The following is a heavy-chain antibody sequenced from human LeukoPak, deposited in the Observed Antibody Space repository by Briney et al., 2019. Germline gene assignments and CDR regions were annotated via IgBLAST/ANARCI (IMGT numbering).Heavy chain of an antibody. J-gene: IGHJ4*02. CDR2: ITPSSGGT. CDR1: GYTFTAYN. V-gene: IGHV1-2*02. CDR3: ARGMGSGTYRRFDF. D-gene: IGHD3-10*01. Sequence: ASVKVSCKASGYTFTAYNIHWVRQAPGQGLEWMGWITPSSGGTNYAQQIQGRVTMTRDTSISTAYMELINLSSDDTAVYYCARGMGSGTYRRFDFWGQGTLVTVSS.